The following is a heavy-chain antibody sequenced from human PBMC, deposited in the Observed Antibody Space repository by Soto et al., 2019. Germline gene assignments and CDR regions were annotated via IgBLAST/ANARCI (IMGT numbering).Heavy chain of an antibody. D-gene: IGHD5-12*01. CDR2: IKSKTDGGTT. Sequence: EVQLVESGGGLVKPGGSLRLSCAASGFTFSNAWMNWVRQAPGKGLEWVGRIKSKTDGGTTDYAAPVKGRFTISRDDKKNTLYLQINSQKPEDTAVYYCTRRWARYYYYGMDVWGQGTTVTVSS. V-gene: IGHV3-15*07. CDR3: TRRWARYYYYGMDV. CDR1: GFTFSNAW. J-gene: IGHJ6*02.